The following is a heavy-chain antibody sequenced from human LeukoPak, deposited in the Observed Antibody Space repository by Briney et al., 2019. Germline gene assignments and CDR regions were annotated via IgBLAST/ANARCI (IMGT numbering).Heavy chain of an antibody. Sequence: ASVKVSCKASGYTFTGYYLHWVRQAPGQGLEWMGIINPSGGSTSYAQKFQGRVTMTRDTSTSTVYMELSSLRSEDTAVYYCARGLTYYDYVWGSYRVLDYWGQGTLVTVSS. CDR3: ARGLTYYDYVWGSYRVLDY. D-gene: IGHD3-16*02. CDR2: INPSGGST. V-gene: IGHV1-46*01. CDR1: GYTFTGYY. J-gene: IGHJ4*02.